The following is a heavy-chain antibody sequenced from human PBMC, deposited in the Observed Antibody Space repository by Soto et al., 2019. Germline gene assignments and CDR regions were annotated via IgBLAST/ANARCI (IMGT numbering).Heavy chain of an antibody. CDR2: MSGRGGSI. CDR1: GFTFSSFV. Sequence: EVQLLESGGAVVQPGGSLRLSCAASGFTFSSFVMNWVRQAPGKGLEWVSGMSGRGGSIYTGDSVKGRFTISRDNSKNTLFLDMKRLRDDDTAVYHCARERLGYGAGRGGMDVWGKGTTFNVSS. V-gene: IGHV3-23*01. J-gene: IGHJ6*04. CDR3: ARERLGYGAGRGGMDV. D-gene: IGHD3-10*01.